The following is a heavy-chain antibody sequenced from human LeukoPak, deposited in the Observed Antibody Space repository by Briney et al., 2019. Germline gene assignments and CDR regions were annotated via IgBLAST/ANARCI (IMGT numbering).Heavy chain of an antibody. CDR3: ARIGYSSSSFDY. CDR2: ISSSGSTI. V-gene: IGHV3-48*04. J-gene: IGHJ4*02. D-gene: IGHD6-6*01. CDR1: GFTFSSYS. Sequence: PGGSLRLSCAASGFTFSSYSMNWVRQAPGKGLEWVSYISSSGSTIYYADSVKGRFTISRDNAKNSVYLQMNSLRVEDTAVYFCARIGYSSSSFDYWGQGTLVTVSS.